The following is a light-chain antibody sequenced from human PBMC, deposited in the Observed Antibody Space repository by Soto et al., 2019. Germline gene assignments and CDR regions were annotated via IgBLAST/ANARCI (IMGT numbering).Light chain of an antibody. CDR3: QQSYSALWT. Sequence: DILMTQSPSSLSASLGDRVTITCRASQTINNYLNWYQQRPGSAPRLLIYGASSLQSGVPSRFSGSGSGTDFTLTISSLQPEDFATYYCQQSYSALWTFGQGTKVEI. CDR2: GAS. V-gene: IGKV1-39*01. CDR1: QTINNY. J-gene: IGKJ1*01.